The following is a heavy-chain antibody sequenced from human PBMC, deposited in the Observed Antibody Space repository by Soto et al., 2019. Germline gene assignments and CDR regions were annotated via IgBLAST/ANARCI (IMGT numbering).Heavy chain of an antibody. J-gene: IGHJ4*02. V-gene: IGHV3-21*04. CDR1: GFTFSSYS. CDR2: ISSSSSNI. D-gene: IGHD4-17*01. CDR3: AKSLGAYYPITFDY. Sequence: PGGSLRLSCAASGFTFSSYSMNWVRQAPGKGLEWVSSISSSSSNIYYADSVKGRFTISRDNSRSTLYLQMNSLRVEDTAIYYCAKSLGAYYPITFDYWGQRSVLTISS.